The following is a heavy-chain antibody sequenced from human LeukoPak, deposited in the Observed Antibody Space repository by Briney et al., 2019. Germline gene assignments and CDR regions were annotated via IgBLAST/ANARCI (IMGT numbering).Heavy chain of an antibody. Sequence: PSETLSLTCTVSGGSISSNSYYWSWIRQPPGKGLEWIGYIYYSGSTNYNPSLKSRVTISVDTSKNQFSLKLSSVTAADTAVYYCARATYGYSSGWYKTGFWFDPWGQGTLVTVSS. V-gene: IGHV4-61*05. CDR3: ARATYGYSSGWYKTGFWFDP. J-gene: IGHJ5*02. CDR2: IYYSGST. CDR1: GGSISSNSYY. D-gene: IGHD6-19*01.